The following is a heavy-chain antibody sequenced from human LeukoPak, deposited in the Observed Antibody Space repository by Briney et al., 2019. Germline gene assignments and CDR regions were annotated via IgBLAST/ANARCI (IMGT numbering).Heavy chain of an antibody. V-gene: IGHV4-59*01. Sequence: SETLSLTCTVSGGSISSYYWSWIRQPPGKGLEWIGYIYYSGSTNYNPSLKSRVTISVDTSKNQFSLKLSSVTAADTAVYYCARADILTGYYLDYWGQGTLVTVSS. CDR1: GGSISSYY. CDR2: IYYSGST. D-gene: IGHD3-9*01. J-gene: IGHJ4*02. CDR3: ARADILTGYYLDY.